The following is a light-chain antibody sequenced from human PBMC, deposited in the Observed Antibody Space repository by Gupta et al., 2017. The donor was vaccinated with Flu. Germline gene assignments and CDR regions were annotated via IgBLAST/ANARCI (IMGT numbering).Light chain of an antibody. CDR3: QHRDSVPYI. CDR2: GAS. Sequence: IQVTQSPLSLSASVGDRVTITCRASQNVGPSLNWYQQRPGAAPGLLIYGASTVQDGVSRRFYDSGSGTEFNLTITKLQPEDFATYYCQHRDSVPYIFGQGT. J-gene: IGKJ2*01. CDR1: QNVGPS. V-gene: IGKV1-39*01.